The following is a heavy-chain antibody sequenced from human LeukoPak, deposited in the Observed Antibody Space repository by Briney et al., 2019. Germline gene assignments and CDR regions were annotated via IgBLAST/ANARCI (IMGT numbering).Heavy chain of an antibody. D-gene: IGHD2-2*01. CDR3: ARERGYCRSSSCPEVY. V-gene: IGHV4-30-2*01. Sequence: ASQTLSLTCTVSGYSISSGGYYWSWIRQPPGKGLEWIGYIYHGGSTYYNPSLKSRVTMSIDTSKNQFSLRLSSVTAADTAFYFCARERGYCRSSSCPEVYWGQGALVTVSS. CDR1: GYSISSGGYY. J-gene: IGHJ4*02. CDR2: IYHGGST.